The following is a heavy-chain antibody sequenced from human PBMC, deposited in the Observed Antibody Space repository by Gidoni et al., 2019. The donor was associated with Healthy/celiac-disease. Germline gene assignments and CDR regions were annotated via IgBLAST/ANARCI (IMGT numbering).Heavy chain of an antibody. D-gene: IGHD6-19*01. Sequence: QLQLQESGPGLVQPSETLSLTCTVSGGSISSSSYYWGWIRQPPGKGLEWIGSIYYSGSTYYNPSRKSRVTISVDTSKNQFSLKLSSVTAADTAVYYCAGGGWYYFDYWGQGTLVTVSS. CDR2: IYYSGST. J-gene: IGHJ4*02. V-gene: IGHV4-39*01. CDR1: GGSISSSSYY. CDR3: AGGGWYYFDY.